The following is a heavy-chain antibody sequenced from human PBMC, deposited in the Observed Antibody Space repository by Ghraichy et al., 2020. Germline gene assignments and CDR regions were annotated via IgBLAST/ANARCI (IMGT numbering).Heavy chain of an antibody. CDR3: ARDIRYCSTPSCPTDALHI. D-gene: IGHD2-2*01. CDR1: GYTFTGYY. V-gene: IGHV1-2*06. Sequence: ASVKVSCKASGYTFTGYYIHWVRQAPGQGLEWMGRINPKSGATIYAQKFKGRVTMTGDTSISTAYVELSSLRSDDTAVYYCARDIRYCSTPSCPTDALHIWGQGTEVTVSS. CDR2: INPKSGAT. J-gene: IGHJ3*02.